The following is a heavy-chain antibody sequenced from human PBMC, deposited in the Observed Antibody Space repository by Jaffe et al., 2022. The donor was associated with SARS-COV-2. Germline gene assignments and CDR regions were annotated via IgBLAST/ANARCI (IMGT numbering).Heavy chain of an antibody. CDR3: ARPWV. Sequence: QVQLVESGGGVVQPGRSLRLSCAASGFTFSSYAMHWVRQAPGKGLEWVAVISYDGSNKYYADSVKGRFTISRDNSKNTLYLQMNSLRAEDTAVYYCARPWVWGQGTTVTVSS. CDR1: GFTFSSYA. V-gene: IGHV3-30-3*01. J-gene: IGHJ6*02. CDR2: ISYDGSNK.